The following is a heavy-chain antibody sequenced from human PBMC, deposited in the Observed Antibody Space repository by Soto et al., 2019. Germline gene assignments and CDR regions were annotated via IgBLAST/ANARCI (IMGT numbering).Heavy chain of an antibody. Sequence: SCKASGCTFSSYAISSIRQAPGKGLEWVSYITTSAETTSYADSVKGRFTISRDNAKNSLYLKMNNVRAEDTAFYYCARVVRSIPPYCSSTTCYPWFDPWGQGILVTVSS. CDR2: ITTSAETT. CDR3: ARVVRSIPPYCSSTTCYPWFDP. CDR1: GCTFSSYA. V-gene: IGHV3-11*01. D-gene: IGHD2-2*01. J-gene: IGHJ5*02.